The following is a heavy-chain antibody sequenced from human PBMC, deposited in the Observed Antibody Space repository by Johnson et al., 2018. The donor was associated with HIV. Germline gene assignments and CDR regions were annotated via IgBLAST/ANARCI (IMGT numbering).Heavy chain of an antibody. CDR3: ARVKYAVSIHEYNAFDI. J-gene: IGHJ3*02. CDR2: INWNGGIT. V-gene: IGHV3-20*04. CDR1: GFTFDDYG. D-gene: IGHD2-21*01. Sequence: VQLVESGGGLVRPGGSLRLSCAPSGFTFDDYGISWVRQVPGKGLEWVSGINWNGGITYYADSVKGRFTISRDNAKNSLYLQMNNLRAEDTALYYCARVKYAVSIHEYNAFDIWGQGTLVTVSS.